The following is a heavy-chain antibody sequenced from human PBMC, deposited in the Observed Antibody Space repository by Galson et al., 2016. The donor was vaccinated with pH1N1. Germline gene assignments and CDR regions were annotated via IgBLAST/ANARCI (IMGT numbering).Heavy chain of an antibody. Sequence: SLRLSCAASGFTFSQYWMHWVRQAPGKGLDWVANINQAGSEIYYANSVKGRFTISRDNTENSPYLQMSSLRFEDTAVSFCAGRVFDLWGRGTLVTVSS. CDR3: AGRVFDL. V-gene: IGHV3-7*01. J-gene: IGHJ2*01. CDR1: GFTFSQYW. CDR2: INQAGSEI.